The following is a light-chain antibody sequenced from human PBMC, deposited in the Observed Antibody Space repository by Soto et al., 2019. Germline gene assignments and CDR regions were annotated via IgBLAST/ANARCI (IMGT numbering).Light chain of an antibody. Sequence: EIVLTQSPATLSLSPGERATLSCRASQSVSSYLAWYQQQPGQAPRLLIYDASNRATGIPARFSGSGSGTDFTLTISSLEPEDFAVYYCQQRSNSGTFGPGTKVDIK. J-gene: IGKJ3*01. CDR2: DAS. CDR1: QSVSSY. CDR3: QQRSNSGT. V-gene: IGKV3-11*01.